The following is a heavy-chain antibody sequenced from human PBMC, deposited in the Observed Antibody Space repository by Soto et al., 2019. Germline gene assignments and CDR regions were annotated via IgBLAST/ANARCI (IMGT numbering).Heavy chain of an antibody. CDR2: IYPGDSDT. D-gene: IGHD5-18*01. V-gene: IGHV5-51*01. J-gene: IGHJ6*02. Sequence: GESLKISCKGSGYSFTSYWIGWVRQMPGKGLEWMGIIYPGDSDTRYSPSFQGQVTISADKSISTAYLQWSSLKASDTAMYYCARLGGIQLWFRDYYYYYGMDVWGQGTTVTVSS. CDR3: ARLGGIQLWFRDYYYYYGMDV. CDR1: GYSFTSYW.